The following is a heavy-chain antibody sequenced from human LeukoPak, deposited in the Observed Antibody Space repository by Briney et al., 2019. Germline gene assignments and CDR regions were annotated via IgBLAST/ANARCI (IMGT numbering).Heavy chain of an antibody. Sequence: GGSLRLSCAASGFAFSNYAMSWVRQAPGKGLECVATISNTGGRAYYADSVKGPFTISRDNSKNTLYLQMSRLSAGDTAIYYCAKTTRTDGYKDAFDIWGQGTLVTVSS. J-gene: IGHJ3*02. CDR1: GFAFSNYA. CDR2: ISNTGGRA. CDR3: AKTTRTDGYKDAFDI. V-gene: IGHV3-23*01. D-gene: IGHD5-24*01.